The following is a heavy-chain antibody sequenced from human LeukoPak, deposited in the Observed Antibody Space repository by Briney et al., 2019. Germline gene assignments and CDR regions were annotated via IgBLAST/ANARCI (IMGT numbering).Heavy chain of an antibody. CDR2: TYYRSKWYN. CDR1: GDSFSSNSAA. CDR3: AKGGWALFDC. V-gene: IGHV6-1*01. D-gene: IGHD1-26*01. J-gene: IGHJ4*02. Sequence: SQTLSLTCAISGDSFSSNSAAWNWIRQSPSRGLEWLGRTYYRSKWYNDYAISVKSRMTINADTSKNLFSLQLNSVTPEDTAVYYCAKGGWALFDCWGQGTLVIVSS.